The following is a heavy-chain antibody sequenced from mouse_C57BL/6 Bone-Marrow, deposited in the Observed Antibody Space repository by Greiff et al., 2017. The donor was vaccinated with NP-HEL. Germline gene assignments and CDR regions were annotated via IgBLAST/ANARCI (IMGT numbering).Heavy chain of an antibody. V-gene: IGHV1-54*01. D-gene: IGHD1-1*01. CDR2: INPGSGGP. CDR1: GYAFTSYL. J-gene: IGHJ1*03. CDR3: ARLYYGSIYWYFDV. Sequence: QVHVKQSGAELVRPGTSVKVSCKASGYAFTSYLIEWVKQRPGQGLEWIGVINPGSGGPNYNEKFKGKATLTADKSSSTAYMQLSSLTSEDSAVYFCARLYYGSIYWYFDVWGTGTTVTVSS.